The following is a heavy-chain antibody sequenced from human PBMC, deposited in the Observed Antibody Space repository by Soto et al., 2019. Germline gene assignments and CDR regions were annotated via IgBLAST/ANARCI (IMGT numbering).Heavy chain of an antibody. V-gene: IGHV3-33*01. CDR3: ASGVTHYFDY. J-gene: IGHJ4*02. CDR2: IWYDGSNK. CDR1: GFTFSSYG. Sequence: QVQLVESGGGVVQPGRSLSLSCAASGFTFSSYGMHWVRQAPGKGLEWVAVIWYDGSNKYYADSVKGRFTISRDNSKNTLYLQMNSLRDEDTAVYYCASGVTHYFDYWGQGNLVTVSS. D-gene: IGHD2-8*01.